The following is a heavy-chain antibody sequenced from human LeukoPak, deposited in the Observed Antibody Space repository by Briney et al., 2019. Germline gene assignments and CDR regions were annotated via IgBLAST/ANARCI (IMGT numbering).Heavy chain of an antibody. Sequence: GGSLRLSCAASGFTFTNYVMDWVRQAPGKGLEWVSSITGTADKTYDADSVKGRFTISRDNSKNTLSLQMSSLRVEDTAIYYCARRGGSRGWGAFDIWGQGTIVTVSS. V-gene: IGHV3-23*01. J-gene: IGHJ3*02. CDR3: ARRGGSRGWGAFDI. D-gene: IGHD6-19*01. CDR2: ITGTADKT. CDR1: GFTFTNYV.